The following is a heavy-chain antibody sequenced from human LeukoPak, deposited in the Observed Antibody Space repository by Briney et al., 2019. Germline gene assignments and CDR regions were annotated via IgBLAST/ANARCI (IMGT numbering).Heavy chain of an antibody. CDR2: ISTSRSYI. CDR1: GFTFINYR. D-gene: IGHD3-10*01. Sequence: PGGSLRLSCAAPGFTFINYRMNWVRQAPGKGLEWVSAISTSRSYIYYADSVKGRFTISRDNAKNSLYLQMNSLRAEDTAVYYCARDGDYYGSGSYRDGFDIWGQGTMVTVSS. J-gene: IGHJ3*02. CDR3: ARDGDYYGSGSYRDGFDI. V-gene: IGHV3-21*01.